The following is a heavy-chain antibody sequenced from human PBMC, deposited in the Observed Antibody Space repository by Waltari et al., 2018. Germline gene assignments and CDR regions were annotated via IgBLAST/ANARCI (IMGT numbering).Heavy chain of an antibody. CDR3: ARGEPPHDYGDPSPFDY. Sequence: QVQLVQSGAEVKKPGSSVKVSCKASGGTFSSYAISWVRQAPGQGLEWMGGIIPILGIANYAQQFQGRVTSPADESTSTAYMELSSLGSEDTAVYYCARGEPPHDYGDPSPFDYWGQGTLVTVSS. CDR1: GGTFSSYA. V-gene: IGHV1-69*04. D-gene: IGHD4-17*01. J-gene: IGHJ4*02. CDR2: IIPILGIA.